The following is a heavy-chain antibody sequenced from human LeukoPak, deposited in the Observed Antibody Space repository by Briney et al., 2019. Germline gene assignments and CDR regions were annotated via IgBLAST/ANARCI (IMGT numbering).Heavy chain of an antibody. CDR2: IYYSGST. CDR1: GGSISSSSHY. CDR3: ARPYYDFTFAFDP. V-gene: IGHV4-39*01. Sequence: SETLSLTCTVSGGSISSSSHYWGWIRQPPGKGLEWIGSIYYSGSTYYNPSLKGRVTISVDTSKNQFSLKLSSVTAADTAVYYCARPYYDFTFAFDPWGQGTLVTVSS. D-gene: IGHD3-3*01. J-gene: IGHJ5*02.